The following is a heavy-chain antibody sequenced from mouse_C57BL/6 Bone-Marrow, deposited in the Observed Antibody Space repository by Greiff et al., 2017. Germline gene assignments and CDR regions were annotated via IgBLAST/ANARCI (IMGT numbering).Heavy chain of an antibody. CDR3: AREDYGSPWYFDV. CDR1: GYTFTDYY. CDR2: INPNNGGT. J-gene: IGHJ1*03. V-gene: IGHV1-26*01. D-gene: IGHD1-1*01. Sequence: EVQLQQSGPELVKPGASVKISCKASGYTFTDYYMNWVKQSHGKSLEWIGDINPNNGGTSYNQKFKGKATLTVDKSSSTAYMERRSLTSEDSAVYYCAREDYGSPWYFDVWGTGTTVTVSS.